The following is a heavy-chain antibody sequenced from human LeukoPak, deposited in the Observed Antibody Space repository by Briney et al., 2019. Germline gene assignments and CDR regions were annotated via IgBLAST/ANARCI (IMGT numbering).Heavy chain of an antibody. Sequence: SETLSLTCAVYGGSFSGYYWSWIRQPPGKGLEWIGEINHSGSTNYNPSLKSRVTISVDTSKNQFSLKLSSVTAADTAVYYCARVWLYYDLSNWFDPWGQGTLVTVSS. V-gene: IGHV4-34*01. CDR2: INHSGST. CDR3: ARVWLYYDLSNWFDP. D-gene: IGHD3-3*01. CDR1: GGSFSGYY. J-gene: IGHJ5*02.